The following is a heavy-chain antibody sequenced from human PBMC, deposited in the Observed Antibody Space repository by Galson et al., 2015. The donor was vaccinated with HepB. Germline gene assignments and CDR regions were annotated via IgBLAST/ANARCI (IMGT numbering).Heavy chain of an antibody. J-gene: IGHJ3*02. D-gene: IGHD2-2*01. Sequence: SLRLSCAASGFTFSNAWMNWVRQAPGKGLEWVGRIKSKTDGGTTDYAAPVKGRFTISRDDSKNTLYLQMNSLKTEDTAVYYCTTPFLGYCSSTSCYAFDIWGQGTMVTVSS. CDR2: IKSKTDGGTT. CDR3: TTPFLGYCSSTSCYAFDI. V-gene: IGHV3-15*07. CDR1: GFTFSNAW.